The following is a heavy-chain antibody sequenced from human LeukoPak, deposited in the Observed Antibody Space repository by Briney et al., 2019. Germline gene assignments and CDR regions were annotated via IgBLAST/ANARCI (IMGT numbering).Heavy chain of an antibody. Sequence: ASVKVSCKVSGYTLTELSMHWVRQAPGKGLEWMGGFDPEDGETIYAQKFQGRVTMTEDTSTDTAYMELSSLRSEDTAVYYCAREEVRGVIIIDAFDIWGQGTMVTVSS. V-gene: IGHV1-24*01. CDR2: FDPEDGET. D-gene: IGHD3-10*01. CDR3: AREEVRGVIIIDAFDI. CDR1: GYTLTELS. J-gene: IGHJ3*02.